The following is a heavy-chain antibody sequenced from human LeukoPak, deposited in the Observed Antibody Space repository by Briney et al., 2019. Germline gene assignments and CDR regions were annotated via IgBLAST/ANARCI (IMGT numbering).Heavy chain of an antibody. J-gene: IGHJ2*01. CDR1: GGSISSSSYY. Sequence: SETLSLTCTVSGGSISSSSYYWGWIRQPPGKGLEWIGSIYYSGSTYYNPSLKSRVTISVDTSKNQFSLKLSSVTAADTAVYYCASGRPGYSSGWSHWYFDLWGRGTLVTVSS. D-gene: IGHD6-19*01. CDR3: ASGRPGYSSGWSHWYFDL. CDR2: IYYSGST. V-gene: IGHV4-39*07.